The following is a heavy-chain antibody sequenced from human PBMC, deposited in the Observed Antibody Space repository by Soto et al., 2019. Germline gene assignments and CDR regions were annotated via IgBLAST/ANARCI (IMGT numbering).Heavy chain of an antibody. V-gene: IGHV6-1*01. CDR3: ARVRSRDGYNTFDP. CDR1: GDSVSSNSAA. Sequence: SQTLSLTCAISGDSVSSNSAAWNCIRQSPSRGLEWLGRTYYRSKWYNDYAVSVKSRITINPDTSKNQFSLQLNSVTPEDTAVYYCARVRSRDGYNTFDPWGQGTLVTVSS. CDR2: TYYRSKWYN. J-gene: IGHJ5*02. D-gene: IGHD5-12*01.